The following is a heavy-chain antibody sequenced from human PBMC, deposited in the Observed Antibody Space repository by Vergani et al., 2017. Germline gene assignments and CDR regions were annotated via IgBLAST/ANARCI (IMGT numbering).Heavy chain of an antibody. CDR2: IYYSGST. V-gene: IGHV4-59*01. CDR1: GGSISSYY. Sequence: QVQLQESGPGLVKPSETLSLTCTVSGGSISSYYWSWIRQPPGKGLEWIGYIYYSGSTNYNPSLKSRVTISVDTSKNQFSLKLSSVTAADTAVYYCARGGYSGYDPNYYYYYMDVWGKGP. CDR3: ARGGYSGYDPNYYYYYMDV. J-gene: IGHJ6*03. D-gene: IGHD5-12*01.